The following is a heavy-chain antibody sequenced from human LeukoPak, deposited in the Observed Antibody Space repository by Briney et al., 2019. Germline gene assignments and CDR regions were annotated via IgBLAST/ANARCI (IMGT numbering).Heavy chain of an antibody. Sequence: PGGSLRPSCTASEFTFSDYYMGWIRQAPGKGLEWVSYISSSGSTRYYADSVKGRFTISRDNAKNSLFLQMNSLRAEDTAVYYCARGDHVWGTYPLDYWGQGTLVTVSS. CDR2: ISSSGSTR. J-gene: IGHJ4*02. D-gene: IGHD3-16*02. CDR1: EFTFSDYY. CDR3: ARGDHVWGTYPLDY. V-gene: IGHV3-11*01.